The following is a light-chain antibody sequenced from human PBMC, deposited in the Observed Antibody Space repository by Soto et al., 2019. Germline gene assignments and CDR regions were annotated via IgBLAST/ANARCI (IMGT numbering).Light chain of an antibody. J-gene: IGKJ4*01. CDR1: QSILKSSIKKNS. Sequence: DIVMTQSPDSLAVSLGESATIKCRSSQSILKSSIKKNSLAWYHQKPGQPPRLLIYWASTRDSGVPDRFSGSGSGTDFTLTITRLQAEDVAVYYCQQYYSSSLTFGGGTKVDIK. V-gene: IGKV4-1*01. CDR2: WAS. CDR3: QQYYSSSLT.